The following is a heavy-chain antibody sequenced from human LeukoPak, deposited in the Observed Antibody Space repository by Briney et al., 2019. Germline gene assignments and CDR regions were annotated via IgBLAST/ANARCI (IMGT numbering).Heavy chain of an antibody. CDR1: GFTFDDYS. CDR2: ISWHSRSI. V-gene: IGHV3-9*01. Sequence: GRSLRLSCAASGFTFDDYSMHWVRQAPGKGLEWVAGISWHSRSIGYADSVKGRFTISRDNAKNSVSLQMNSLRTEDTALYYCTKDLSSQWFTDIRHYGMNVWGKGTTVIVSS. J-gene: IGHJ6*04. D-gene: IGHD3-22*01. CDR3: TKDLSSQWFTDIRHYGMNV.